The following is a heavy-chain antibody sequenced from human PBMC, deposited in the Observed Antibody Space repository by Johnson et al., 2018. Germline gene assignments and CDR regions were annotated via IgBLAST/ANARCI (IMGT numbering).Heavy chain of an antibody. Sequence: VQLVQSGGGVVQPGGSLRLSCVASGFILSDYDMHWVRPSIGKNLEWVSALGTAGDTHYPASVKGRFTISRETAKNSLYLEMNSLRAGDTALYYCVRDKSGWGMDVWGQGTTVTVSS. CDR1: GFILSDYD. J-gene: IGHJ6*02. D-gene: IGHD6-19*01. V-gene: IGHV3-13*01. CDR3: VRDKSGWGMDV. CDR2: LGTAGDT.